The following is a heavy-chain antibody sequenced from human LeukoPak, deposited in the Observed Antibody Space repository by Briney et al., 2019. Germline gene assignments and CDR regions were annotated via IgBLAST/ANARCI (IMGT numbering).Heavy chain of an antibody. CDR1: GYTFTSYG. V-gene: IGHV1-18*01. CDR3: ARIPYDILTGYGDYYYYYMDV. D-gene: IGHD3-9*01. Sequence: ASVKVSCKASGYTFTSYGISWVRQAPGQGLEWMGWISAYNGNTNYAQKLQGRVTMTTATSTSTAYMELRSLRSDDTAVYYCARIPYDILTGYGDYYYYYMDVWGKGTTVTISS. CDR2: ISAYNGNT. J-gene: IGHJ6*03.